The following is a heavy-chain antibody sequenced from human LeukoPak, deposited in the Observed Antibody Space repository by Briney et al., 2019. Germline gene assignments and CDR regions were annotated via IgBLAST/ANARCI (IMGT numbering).Heavy chain of an antibody. V-gene: IGHV3-49*03. Sequence: GGSLRLSCTASGFTFGDYAMSWFRQAPGKGLEWVGFIRSKAYGGTTEYAASVKGRFTISRDDSKSIAYLQMNSLRAEDTAVYYCARDQAVMVATLNYWGQGTLVTVSS. CDR3: ARDQAVMVATLNY. D-gene: IGHD2-15*01. J-gene: IGHJ4*02. CDR2: IRSKAYGGTT. CDR1: GFTFGDYA.